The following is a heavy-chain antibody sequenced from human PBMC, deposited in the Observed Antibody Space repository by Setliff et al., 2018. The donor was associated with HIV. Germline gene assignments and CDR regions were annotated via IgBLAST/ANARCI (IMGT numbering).Heavy chain of an antibody. V-gene: IGHV1-2*06. CDR3: AREGISGSYFDY. CDR2: INPTSGDT. J-gene: IGHJ4*02. D-gene: IGHD1-26*01. CDR1: GYTLTGYY. Sequence: VKVSCKASGYTLTGYYMNWVRQAPGQGLEWMGRINPTSGDTNYAQKFQGRVTMTRDTSISTAYMELSRLKSDDAAVYYCAREGISGSYFDYWGQGTLVTVSS.